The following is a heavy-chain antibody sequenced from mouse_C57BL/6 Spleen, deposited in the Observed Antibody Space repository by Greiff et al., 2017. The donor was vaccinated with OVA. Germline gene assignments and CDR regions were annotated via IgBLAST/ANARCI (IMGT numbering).Heavy chain of an antibody. J-gene: IGHJ1*03. CDR2: IDPETGGT. V-gene: IGHV1-15*01. Sequence: QVQLQQSGAELVRPGASVTLSCKASGYTFTDYEMHWVKQTPVPGLEWIGAIDPETGGTAYNQKFKGKAILTADKSSSTAYMALRSLTSEDSAVYSCAVITTVVAPGDFDVWGKGTTVTVSS. CDR1: GYTFTDYE. D-gene: IGHD1-1*01. CDR3: AVITTVVAPGDFDV.